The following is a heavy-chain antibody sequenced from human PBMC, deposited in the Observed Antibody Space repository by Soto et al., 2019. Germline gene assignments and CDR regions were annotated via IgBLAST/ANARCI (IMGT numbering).Heavy chain of an antibody. CDR1: GFTFSSYA. V-gene: IGHV3-23*01. CDR2: ISGSGGST. Sequence: EVQLLESGGGLVQPGGSLRLSCAASGFTFSSYAMSWVRQAPGKGLEWVSAISGSGGSTYYADSVKGRFTISRDNSKNTMYLQMNSLRAEDTAVYYCAKVGSIRYYYYYYMDVWGKGTTVTVSS. D-gene: IGHD1-26*01. CDR3: AKVGSIRYYYYYYMDV. J-gene: IGHJ6*03.